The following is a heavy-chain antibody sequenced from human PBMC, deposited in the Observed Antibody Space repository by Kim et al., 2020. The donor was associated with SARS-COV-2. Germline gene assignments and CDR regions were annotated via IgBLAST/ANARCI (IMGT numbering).Heavy chain of an antibody. CDR3: VREKLRAVAGFGMDV. Sequence: GGSLRLSCAVSGFTFNNYGMNWDRQAPGKGLEWVSYISDTGCDTHYADAVKGRFTISRDNAKNLLTLEMSSLRAEDTALYYCVREKLRAVAGFGMDVWG. CDR2: ISDTGCDT. CDR1: GFTFNNYG. V-gene: IGHV3-21*06. D-gene: IGHD6-19*01. J-gene: IGHJ6*02.